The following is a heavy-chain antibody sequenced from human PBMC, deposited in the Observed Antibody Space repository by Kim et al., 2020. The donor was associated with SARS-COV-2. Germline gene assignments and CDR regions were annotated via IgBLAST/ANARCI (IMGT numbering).Heavy chain of an antibody. CDR2: INGSGGST. Sequence: GGSLRLSCAASGFTFSSYAMSWVRQAPGKGLEWVSAINGSGGSTYYADSVKGRFTISRDNSKNTLYLQMNSLRAEDTAVYYCAKDQEFWSGGPFDYWGQGTLVTVSS. J-gene: IGHJ4*02. CDR1: GFTFSSYA. CDR3: AKDQEFWSGGPFDY. V-gene: IGHV3-23*01. D-gene: IGHD3-3*01.